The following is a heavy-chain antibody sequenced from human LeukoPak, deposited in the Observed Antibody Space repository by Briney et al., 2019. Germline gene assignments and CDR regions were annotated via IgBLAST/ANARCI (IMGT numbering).Heavy chain of an antibody. CDR1: GFTFSASG. J-gene: IGHJ4*02. CDR2: ISYDGTGE. V-gene: IGHV3-30*18. Sequence: GGSLRLSCAASGFTFSASGMHWVRQAPGKGLEWVAVISYDGTGEYYADSVRGRFTVSRENSKHTLYLQMNSLRAEDTAVYFCAKDHYSSNWYLPHFDYWGQGTLVTVSS. CDR3: AKDHYSSNWYLPHFDY. D-gene: IGHD6-13*01.